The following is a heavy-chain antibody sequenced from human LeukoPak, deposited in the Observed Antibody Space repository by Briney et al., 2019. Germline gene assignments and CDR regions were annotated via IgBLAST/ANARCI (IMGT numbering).Heavy chain of an antibody. CDR1: GYTLTELS. J-gene: IGHJ4*02. D-gene: IGHD5-18*01. CDR3: ATDESDTAMDKLPVNRLDY. V-gene: IGHV1-24*01. CDR2: FDPEDGET. Sequence: ASVKVSCKVSGYTLTELSMHWVRQAPGKGLEGMGGFDPEDGETIYAQKFQGRVTMTEDTSTDTAYMELSSLRSEDTAVYYCATDESDTAMDKLPVNRLDYWGQGTLVTVSS.